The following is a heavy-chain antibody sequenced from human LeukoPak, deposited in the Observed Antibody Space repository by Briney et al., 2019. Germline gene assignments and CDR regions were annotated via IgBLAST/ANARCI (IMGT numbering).Heavy chain of an antibody. D-gene: IGHD2-15*01. CDR1: GFTFSSYA. J-gene: IGHJ4*02. Sequence: GGSLRLSCAASGFTFSSYAVSWVRQAPGKGLEWVSAISGSGGSTYYADSVKGRFTISRDNSKNTLYLQMNSLRAEDTAVYYCASTYCSGGSCYSPFDYWGQGTLVAVSS. V-gene: IGHV3-23*01. CDR2: ISGSGGST. CDR3: ASTYCSGGSCYSPFDY.